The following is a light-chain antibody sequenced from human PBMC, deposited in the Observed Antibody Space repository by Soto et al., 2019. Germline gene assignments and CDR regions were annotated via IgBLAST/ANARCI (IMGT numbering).Light chain of an antibody. CDR3: QQRSNSRLT. CDR1: QSVSSF. V-gene: IGKV3-11*01. Sequence: EIVLTQSPATLSLSPGERATLSCRASQSVSSFLAWYQQKPGQAPRLLIYDVFNRASGTPARFSGSGSGTDFTLAISSLEPEDFAVYYCQQRSNSRLTVCGGTKVEIK. CDR2: DVF. J-gene: IGKJ4*01.